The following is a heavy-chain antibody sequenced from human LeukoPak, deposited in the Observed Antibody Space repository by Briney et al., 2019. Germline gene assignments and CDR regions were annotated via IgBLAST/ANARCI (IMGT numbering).Heavy chain of an antibody. Sequence: VASVKVSCKGSGYTLSNHAFSWVRQAPGQGLEWMGWISADNGNTNHAQKFQGRVSLTTDTSTSTAYMGLRSLRSDDTAVYYCARGRSNYYGMDVWGQGTTVTVSS. CDR2: ISADNGNT. CDR1: GYTLSNHA. CDR3: ARGRSNYYGMDV. J-gene: IGHJ6*02. D-gene: IGHD1-26*01. V-gene: IGHV1-18*04.